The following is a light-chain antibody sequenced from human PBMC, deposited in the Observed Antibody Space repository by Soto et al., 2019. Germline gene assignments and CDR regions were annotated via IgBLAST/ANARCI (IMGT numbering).Light chain of an antibody. Sequence: DIQMTQSPSSLSASVGDRVTITCQASQDISNYLNWYQQKPGKAPKLLIYDASNLETGAPSRFXGSGSGTDFTFTISSLQPEDIATYYCQQYDNLPLATFGPGTKVDIK. J-gene: IGKJ3*01. V-gene: IGKV1-33*01. CDR1: QDISNY. CDR2: DAS. CDR3: QQYDNLPLAT.